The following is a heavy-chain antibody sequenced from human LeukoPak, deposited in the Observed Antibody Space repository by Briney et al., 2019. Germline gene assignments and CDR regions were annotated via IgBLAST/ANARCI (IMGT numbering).Heavy chain of an antibody. J-gene: IGHJ4*02. Sequence: GGSLRLSCAASGFTFDDFGMSWVRQAPGQGLEWVSHIYWKGDFARYADSVKGRFTSSRDNAKNSLYLQMNSLRVDDTAIYYCARGLQYFEHWGQGALVTVSS. V-gene: IGHV3-20*04. CDR3: ARGLQYFEH. CDR1: GFTFDDFG. D-gene: IGHD4-11*01. CDR2: IYWKGDFA.